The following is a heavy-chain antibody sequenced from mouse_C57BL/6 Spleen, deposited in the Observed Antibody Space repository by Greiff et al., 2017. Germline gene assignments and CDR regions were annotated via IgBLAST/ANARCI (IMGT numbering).Heavy chain of an antibody. CDR3: ARVYGNYPRHALYYFDY. D-gene: IGHD2-10*02. Sequence: DVKLVESGGGLVKPGGSLKLSCAASGFTFSSYAMSWVRQTPEKRLEWVATISDGGSYTYYPDNVKGRFTISRDNAKNNLYLQMSHLKSEDTAMYYCARVYGNYPRHALYYFDYWGQGTTLTVSS. V-gene: IGHV5-4*03. CDR2: ISDGGSYT. J-gene: IGHJ2*01. CDR1: GFTFSSYA.